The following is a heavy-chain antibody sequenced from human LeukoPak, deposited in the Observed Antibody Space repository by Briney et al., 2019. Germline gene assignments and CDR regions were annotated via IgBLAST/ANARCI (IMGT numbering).Heavy chain of an antibody. Sequence: GVSLRLSCAVSGFTVSNNYMSWVRQAPGKGLAWVSAIFSGGSTSYADSVKGRFTISRDNSENTVYLQMNSLSREDTAVYYCARDGIVGATDYWGQGTLVTVSS. V-gene: IGHV3-53*01. CDR1: GFTVSNNY. CDR3: ARDGIVGATDY. J-gene: IGHJ4*02. CDR2: IFSGGST. D-gene: IGHD1-26*01.